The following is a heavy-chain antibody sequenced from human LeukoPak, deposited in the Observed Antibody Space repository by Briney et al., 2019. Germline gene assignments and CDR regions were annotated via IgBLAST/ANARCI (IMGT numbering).Heavy chain of an antibody. CDR1: GFTFSNFW. V-gene: IGHV3-7*01. CDR2: IKVDGSEK. CDR3: ARSSPNFLYYYDSSGYLNY. Sequence: GGSLRLSCAASGFTFSNFWMSWVRQAPGKGLEWVANIKVDGSEKYYVDSVKGRFTISRDNAKNSLYLQMNSLRAEDTAVYYCARSSPNFLYYYDSSGYLNYWGQGTLVTVSS. J-gene: IGHJ4*02. D-gene: IGHD3-22*01.